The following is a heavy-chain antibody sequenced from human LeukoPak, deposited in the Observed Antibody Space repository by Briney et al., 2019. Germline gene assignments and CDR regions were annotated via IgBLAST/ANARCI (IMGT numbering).Heavy chain of an antibody. J-gene: IGHJ4*02. CDR1: GFTFSSYA. CDR3: ARAPYYYGSGSEGLDY. CDR2: ISYDGSNK. V-gene: IGHV3-30*04. D-gene: IGHD3-10*01. Sequence: PGGSLRLSCAASGFTFSSYAMHWVRQAPGKGLEWVAVISYDGSNKYYADSVKGRFTISRDNSKNTLYLQMNSLRAEDTAVYYCARAPYYYGSGSEGLDYWGQGTLVTVSS.